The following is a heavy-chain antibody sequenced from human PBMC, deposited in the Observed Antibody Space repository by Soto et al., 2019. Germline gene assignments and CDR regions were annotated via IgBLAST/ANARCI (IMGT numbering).Heavy chain of an antibody. V-gene: IGHV4-39*07. D-gene: IGHD3-10*01. CDR1: GGSISSGNYY. J-gene: IGHJ5*02. CDR2: ISYSGST. CDR3: ARQSESPDYGSGSYWSWFDP. Sequence: PSETLSLTCTVSGGSISSGNYYWSWIRQPPGKGLEWIGFISYSGSTNYNPSLKSRVTISVDTSKNQFSLKLSSVTAADTAVYYCARQSESPDYGSGSYWSWFDPWGQGTLVTVSS.